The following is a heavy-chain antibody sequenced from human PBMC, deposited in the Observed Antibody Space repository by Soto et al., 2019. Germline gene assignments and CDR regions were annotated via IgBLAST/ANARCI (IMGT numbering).Heavy chain of an antibody. CDR3: AHSTVAYYYDSSGYFFDY. CDR2: IYWNDDK. CDR1: GFSLSTSGVG. J-gene: IGHJ4*02. Sequence: QITLKESGPPLVKPTQTLTLTCTFSGFSLSTSGVGVGWIRQPPGKALEWLALIYWNDDKRYSPSPKSRLTITKDSSNNQVVLTMTNMDPVDTAPYYGAHSTVAYYYDSSGYFFDYWGQGTMVTVSS. V-gene: IGHV2-5*01. D-gene: IGHD3-22*01.